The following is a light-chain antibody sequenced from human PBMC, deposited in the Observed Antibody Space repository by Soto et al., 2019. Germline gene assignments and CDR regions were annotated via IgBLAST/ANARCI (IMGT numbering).Light chain of an antibody. Sequence: DIQMTQSASSLSASVGDRVTITCQASQDINDRLNWYQQKPGKAPKILISDASSLETGVPSRFSGDGSWTDFTLTINNLQTEDCATYHCQQFDSLPYTFGQGTSLEI. V-gene: IGKV1-33*01. CDR3: QQFDSLPYT. CDR1: QDINDR. CDR2: DAS. J-gene: IGKJ2*01.